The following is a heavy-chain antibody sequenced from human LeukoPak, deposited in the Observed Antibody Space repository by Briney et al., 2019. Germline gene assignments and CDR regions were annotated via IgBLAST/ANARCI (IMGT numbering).Heavy chain of an antibody. CDR3: ARGLRSDY. CDR2: MNPNSDRR. CDR1: GYTFSNYD. Sequence: ASVKVSCKASGYTFSNYDINWVRQAPGQGLEWMGWMNPNSDRRVYAQKLQGRVTMTRNSSINTAYMELTSLRSDDTAVYYCARGLRSDYWGQGTLVTVSS. V-gene: IGHV1-8*01. J-gene: IGHJ4*02. D-gene: IGHD3-16*02.